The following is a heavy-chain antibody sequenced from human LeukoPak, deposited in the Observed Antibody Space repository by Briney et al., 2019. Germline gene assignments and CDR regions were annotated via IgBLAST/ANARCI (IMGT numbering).Heavy chain of an antibody. Sequence: GSLRLSCAASGFPFSSYWMSWGRQAPGKGLEWVANIKQDGSEKYYVDSVKGRFTISRDNAKNSLYLQMNSLRAEDTAVYYCAREYRRSGDIWGQGTMVTVSS. CDR1: GFPFSSYW. CDR2: IKQDGSEK. J-gene: IGHJ3*02. D-gene: IGHD1-26*01. V-gene: IGHV3-7*01. CDR3: AREYRRSGDI.